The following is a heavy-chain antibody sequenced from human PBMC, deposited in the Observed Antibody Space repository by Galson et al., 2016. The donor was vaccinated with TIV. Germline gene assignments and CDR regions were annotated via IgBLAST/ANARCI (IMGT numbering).Heavy chain of an antibody. V-gene: IGHV1-8*01. CDR3: ARVLEVAGTDY. J-gene: IGHJ4*02. Sequence: SVKVSCKASGYTFNNYDISWVRQATGQGLEWMGWMNPNSGNAGYAQKFQGRVTMTSNTSVNTAYMEVRSLRFEDTAVYYCARVLEVAGTDYWGQGTLVTVSS. CDR1: GYTFNNYD. D-gene: IGHD6-19*01. CDR2: MNPNSGNA.